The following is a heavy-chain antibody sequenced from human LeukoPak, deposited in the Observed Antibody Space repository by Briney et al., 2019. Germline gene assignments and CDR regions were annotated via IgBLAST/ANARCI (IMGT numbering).Heavy chain of an antibody. D-gene: IGHD6-6*01. V-gene: IGHV3-74*01. Sequence: GSLRLSCAASGFTFSSYWMHWVRQAPGKGLVWVSRINTDGSSTFYADSVKGRFTISRDNAKNTLYLQMNSPRAEDTAVYYCARESTIAARWGGDYWGQGTLVTVSS. CDR3: ARESTIAARWGGDY. J-gene: IGHJ4*02. CDR2: INTDGSST. CDR1: GFTFSSYW.